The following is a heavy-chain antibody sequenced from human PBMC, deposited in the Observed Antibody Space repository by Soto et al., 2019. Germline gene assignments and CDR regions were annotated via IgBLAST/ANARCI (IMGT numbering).Heavy chain of an antibody. CDR2: ISGSGGFST. CDR1: GFTFSSYA. D-gene: IGHD4-17*01. V-gene: IGHV3-23*01. J-gene: IGHJ3*02. CDR3: ARSASTVTTDAFDI. Sequence: GGSLRLSCAASGFTFSSYAMSWVRQAPGKGLEWVSAISGSGGFSTYYADPGKGRFTISRDNSKNTLYLQMNSLRAEDTAVYYCARSASTVTTDAFDIWGQGTMVTVSS.